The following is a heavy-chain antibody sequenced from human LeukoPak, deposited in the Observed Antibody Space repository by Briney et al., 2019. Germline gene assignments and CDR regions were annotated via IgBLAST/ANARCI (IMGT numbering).Heavy chain of an antibody. CDR3: ARALRFLDSDY. J-gene: IGHJ4*02. D-gene: IGHD3-3*01. Sequence: GESLKISCKGSGYSFTSYWIGWVRQMPGKGLEWMGIIYPGDSDTRYSPSFQGQVTISADKSISTAYLQWGSLRASDTAMYYCARALRFLDSDYWGQGTLVTVSS. CDR2: IYPGDSDT. CDR1: GYSFTSYW. V-gene: IGHV5-51*01.